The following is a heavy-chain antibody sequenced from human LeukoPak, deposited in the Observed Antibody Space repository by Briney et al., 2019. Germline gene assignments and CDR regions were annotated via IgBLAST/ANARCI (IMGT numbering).Heavy chain of an antibody. Sequence: ASVKASCKASGYTFTMYYIHWVRQAPGQGLEWMGMINPNDGATTYTQRFQGRVTMTRDMSTTTAYMELSSLRSEDTAVYYCARGNLIVVVPAANGRYYYGMDVWGQGTTVTVSS. V-gene: IGHV1-46*01. D-gene: IGHD2-2*01. CDR1: GYTFTMYY. CDR3: ARGNLIVVVPAANGRYYYGMDV. CDR2: INPNDGAT. J-gene: IGHJ6*02.